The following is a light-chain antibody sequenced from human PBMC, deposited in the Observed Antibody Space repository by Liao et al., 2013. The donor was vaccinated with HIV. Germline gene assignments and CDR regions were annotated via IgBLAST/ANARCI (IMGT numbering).Light chain of an antibody. V-gene: IGLV3-21*04. Sequence: SYELTQPPSVSVAPGKTASITCGGNNVASNSVHWYQQKPGQAPVLVIYYDTDWPSGIPERFSGSNSGNTATLTISRVEAGDEADYYCQVWDSSSDHYVFGTGTKVTVL. CDR3: QVWDSSSDHYV. J-gene: IGLJ1*01. CDR1: NVASNS. CDR2: YDT.